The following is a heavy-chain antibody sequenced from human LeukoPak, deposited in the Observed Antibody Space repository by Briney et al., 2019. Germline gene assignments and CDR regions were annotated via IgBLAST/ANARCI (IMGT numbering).Heavy chain of an antibody. J-gene: IGHJ5*02. CDR1: ADYISSSSYY. CDR2: IYYSGNT. Sequence: SETLSLTCTVSADYISSSSYYWGWIRQPPGKGFEWIGSIYYSGNTYYNPSLKSRLTISVDTSKTQFSLKLTSVTATDTAVYYCARSITLNWFDPWGQGTLVTVSS. CDR3: ARSITLNWFDP. V-gene: IGHV4-39*01. D-gene: IGHD3-10*01.